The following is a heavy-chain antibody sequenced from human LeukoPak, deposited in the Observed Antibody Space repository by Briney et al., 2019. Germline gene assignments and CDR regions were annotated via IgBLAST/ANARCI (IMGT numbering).Heavy chain of an antibody. CDR2: LSGSGGNT. CDR1: GFTFSTYA. V-gene: IGHV3-23*01. D-gene: IGHD2-15*01. Sequence: PGGSLRLSCAASGFTFSTYAMSWVRQAPGKGLERVSALSGSGGNTYYADSVQGRFTISRDNSNNTLYLQMNSLRAEDTAVYYCARSGLNRFDYWGQGTLVTVSS. J-gene: IGHJ4*02. CDR3: ARSGLNRFDY.